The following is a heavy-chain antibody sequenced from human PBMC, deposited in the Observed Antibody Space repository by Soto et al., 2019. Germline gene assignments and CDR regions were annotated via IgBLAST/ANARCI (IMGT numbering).Heavy chain of an antibody. CDR3: ARSVEGHFDY. Sequence: EVQLVESGGGLVQPGGSLRLTCVASGFHFSIYSINWVRQAPGKGLEWSSYITSDTNTIKYADSVKGRFTISRDNAKNLVDLQMNSLRDEDTAVYFCARSVEGHFDYWGQGTVVTVSS. CDR2: ITSDTNTI. J-gene: IGHJ4*02. V-gene: IGHV3-48*02. CDR1: GFHFSIYS. D-gene: IGHD6-19*01.